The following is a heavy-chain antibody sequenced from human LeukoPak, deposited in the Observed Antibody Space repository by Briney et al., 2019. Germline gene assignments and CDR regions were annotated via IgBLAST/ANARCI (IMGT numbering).Heavy chain of an antibody. Sequence: GGSLRLSCAASGFTVSSNYMSWVRQAPGKGLEGVSVIYSGGSTYYADSVKGRFTISRDNSKNTLYLQMNSLRAEDTAVYYCARISPMIVVVTPHFDYWGQGTLVTVSS. CDR1: GFTVSSNY. J-gene: IGHJ4*02. CDR2: IYSGGST. D-gene: IGHD3-22*01. V-gene: IGHV3-53*01. CDR3: ARISPMIVVVTPHFDY.